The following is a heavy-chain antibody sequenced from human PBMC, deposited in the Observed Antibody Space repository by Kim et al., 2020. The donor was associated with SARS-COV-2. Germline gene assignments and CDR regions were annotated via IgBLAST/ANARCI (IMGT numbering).Heavy chain of an antibody. CDR3: ARGRMASHFDY. CDR2: INTNTGNP. D-gene: IGHD2-8*01. Sequence: ASVKVSCKASGYTLTTYAMNWVRQAPGQGLEWMGWINTNTGNPMYAQGFTGRFVFSLDTSVSTAYPQISSLKAEDTAVYYCARGRMASHFDYWGQGTLVTVSS. J-gene: IGHJ4*02. CDR1: GYTLTTYA. V-gene: IGHV7-4-1*02.